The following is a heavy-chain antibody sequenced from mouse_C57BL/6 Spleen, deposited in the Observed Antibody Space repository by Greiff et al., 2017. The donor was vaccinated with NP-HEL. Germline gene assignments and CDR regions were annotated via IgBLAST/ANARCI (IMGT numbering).Heavy chain of an antibody. CDR1: GYTFTSYW. D-gene: IGHD1-1*01. Sequence: QVQLKESGAELVRPGSSVKLSCKASGYTFTSYWMHWVKQRPIQGLEWIGNIDPSDSETHYNQKFKDKATLTVDKSSSTAYMQLSSLTSEDSAVYYCARSGIYYDGSSYAMDYWGQGTSGTVSS. V-gene: IGHV1-52*01. CDR2: IDPSDSET. J-gene: IGHJ4*01. CDR3: ARSGIYYDGSSYAMDY.